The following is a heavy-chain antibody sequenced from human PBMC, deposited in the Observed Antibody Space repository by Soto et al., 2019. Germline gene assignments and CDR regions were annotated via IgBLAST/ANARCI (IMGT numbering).Heavy chain of an antibody. CDR2: IYLSGTT. CDR3: ARSPSTSSIGTFDI. Sequence: ETLSLTCTVSVGSISSFYWNWIRQSAGKGLEWIGRIYLSGTTTYNPSLQSRVTMSVDTSKNQFSLKLSSLTAADTAVYYCARSPSTSSIGTFDIWGQGTKVTV. CDR1: VGSISSFY. V-gene: IGHV4-4*07. D-gene: IGHD6-6*01. J-gene: IGHJ3*02.